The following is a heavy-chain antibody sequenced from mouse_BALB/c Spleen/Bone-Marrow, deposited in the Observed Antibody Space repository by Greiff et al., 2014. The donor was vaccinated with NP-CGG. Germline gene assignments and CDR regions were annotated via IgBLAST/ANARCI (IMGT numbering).Heavy chain of an antibody. V-gene: IGHV5-6-3*01. CDR1: GFTFSSYG. CDR3: ARDMITTRGFAY. D-gene: IGHD2-4*01. J-gene: IGHJ3*01. CDR2: INSNGGST. Sequence: EVKLVESGGGLVQPGGSLKLSCAASGFTFSSYGMSWVRQTPDKRLELVATINSNGGSTHYPDSVKGRFTISRDNAKNTLYLQMSSLKSEDTAMCYCARDMITTRGFAYWGQGTLVTVSA.